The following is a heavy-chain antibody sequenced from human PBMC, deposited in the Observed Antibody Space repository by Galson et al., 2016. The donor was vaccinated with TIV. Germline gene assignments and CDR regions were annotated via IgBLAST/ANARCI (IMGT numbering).Heavy chain of an antibody. Sequence: SLRLSCAASGFAFSSYALTWVRQAPGKGLEWVSTIAGGGYTYYADSVKGRFTISRDNAKNSLYLHMDSLRAEDTAVYYCFQWLLDSWGPGTLVTVSS. V-gene: IGHV3-23*01. CDR3: FQWLLDS. D-gene: IGHD3-22*01. CDR2: IAGGGYT. CDR1: GFAFSSYA. J-gene: IGHJ4*02.